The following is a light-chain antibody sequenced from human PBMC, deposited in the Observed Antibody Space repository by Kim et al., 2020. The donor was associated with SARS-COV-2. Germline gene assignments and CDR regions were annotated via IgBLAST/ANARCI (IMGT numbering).Light chain of an antibody. CDR2: GKD. CDR1: RLRTYF. J-gene: IGLJ1*01. V-gene: IGLV3-19*01. Sequence: SSELTQDPTVSVALGQTVRISCQGDRLRTYFAYWYQKKPGQAPILVIYGKDKRPSGIPARFSGSGSGNTASLTITGPQAEDEADYYCASRDSSGNLFVFGSGTKVTVL. CDR3: ASRDSSGNLFV.